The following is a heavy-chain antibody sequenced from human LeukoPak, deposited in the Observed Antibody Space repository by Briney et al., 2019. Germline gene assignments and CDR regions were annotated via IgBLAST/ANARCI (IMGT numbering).Heavy chain of an antibody. V-gene: IGHV1-18*01. Sequence: ASVKVSCKASGYTFTSYDINWVRQATGQGLEWMGWISAYNGNTNYAQKLQGRVTMTTDTSTSTAYMELRSLRSDDTAVYYCARDSGYDWWNSVYYYYGMDVWGQGTTVTVSS. CDR1: GYTFTSYD. CDR2: ISAYNGNT. CDR3: ARDSGYDWWNSVYYYYGMDV. J-gene: IGHJ6*02. D-gene: IGHD5-12*01.